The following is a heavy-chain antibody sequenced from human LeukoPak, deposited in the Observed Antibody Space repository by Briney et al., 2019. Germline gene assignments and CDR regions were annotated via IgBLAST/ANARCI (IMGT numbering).Heavy chain of an antibody. CDR3: ASGGFVAAAGTGYYYYMDV. Sequence: GASVKVSCKASGGTFSSYAISWVRQAPGQGLEWMGGIIPIFGTANYAQKFQGRVTITTDESTSTAYMELSSLRSEDTAVYYCASGGFVAAAGTGYYYYMDVWDKGTTVTVSS. J-gene: IGHJ6*03. V-gene: IGHV1-69*05. CDR2: IIPIFGTA. CDR1: GGTFSSYA. D-gene: IGHD6-13*01.